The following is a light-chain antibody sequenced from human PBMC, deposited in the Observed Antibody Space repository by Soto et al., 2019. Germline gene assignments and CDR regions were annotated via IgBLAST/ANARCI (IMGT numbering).Light chain of an antibody. Sequence: DIQMTQSPSSLSASVGDRVTITCRASQSISSYLNWYQQKPGKAPKLLIYAASSLQSGVPSRFSGSGSGTDFTLTIRSLQHEDFAPYYCQQSYSTPRTFCQGTKVEIK. CDR1: QSISSY. V-gene: IGKV1-39*01. J-gene: IGKJ1*01. CDR2: AAS. CDR3: QQSYSTPRT.